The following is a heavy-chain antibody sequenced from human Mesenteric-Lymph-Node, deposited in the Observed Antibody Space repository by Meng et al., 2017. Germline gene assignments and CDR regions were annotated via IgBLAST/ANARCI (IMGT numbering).Heavy chain of an antibody. Sequence: VQLVESGGGLIQPGGSLGLSCAASGFTFSDHYMDWVRQAPGKGLEWIGYIYYGGTTNYNPSLKSRVTISADTSKNQFSLKLSSVTAADTAVYYCARGSRGYGYGWGQGTLVTVSS. CDR1: GFTFSDHY. J-gene: IGHJ4*02. CDR3: ARGSRGYGYG. V-gene: IGHV4-59*11. CDR2: IYYGGTT. D-gene: IGHD5-18*01.